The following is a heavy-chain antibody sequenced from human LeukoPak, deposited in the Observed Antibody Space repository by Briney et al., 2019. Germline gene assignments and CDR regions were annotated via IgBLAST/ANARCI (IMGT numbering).Heavy chain of an antibody. J-gene: IGHJ4*02. CDR3: ARVTFGFSNY. D-gene: IGHD2-21*02. Sequence: GGSLRLSCAASGFTFSSDVMSWVRQAPGKGLEWVSSISSSGAGTFYADSVKGRFTISRDNSKNTVDLQMNSLRAEDTAVYSCARVTFGFSNYWGQGPLVTVSS. CDR1: GFTFSSDV. V-gene: IGHV3-23*01. CDR2: ISSSGAGT.